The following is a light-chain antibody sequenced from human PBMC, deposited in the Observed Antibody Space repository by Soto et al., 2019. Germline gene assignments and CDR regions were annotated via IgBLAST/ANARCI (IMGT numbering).Light chain of an antibody. CDR3: QQYGSSPWT. Sequence: ETVLTQSPCTLSLSPGERATLSCRASQSVASNYLAWFQQKSGQAPRLLIYGASSRATGIPDRFSGSGSGTDFTLTISSLEPEDFAVYYCQQYGSSPWTFGQGTKVDIK. V-gene: IGKV3-20*01. J-gene: IGKJ1*01. CDR2: GAS. CDR1: QSVASNY.